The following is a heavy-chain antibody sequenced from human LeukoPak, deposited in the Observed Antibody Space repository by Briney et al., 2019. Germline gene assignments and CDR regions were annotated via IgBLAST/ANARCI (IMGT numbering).Heavy chain of an antibody. V-gene: IGHV1-46*01. Sequence: GASVKVSRKASGYTFTSYYMHWVRQAPGQGLEWMGIINPSGGSTSYAQKFQGRVTMTRDTSTSTVYMELSSLRSEDTAVYYCARASFDWLLLGYWGQGTLVTVSS. J-gene: IGHJ4*02. D-gene: IGHD3-9*01. CDR2: INPSGGST. CDR1: GYTFTSYY. CDR3: ARASFDWLLLGY.